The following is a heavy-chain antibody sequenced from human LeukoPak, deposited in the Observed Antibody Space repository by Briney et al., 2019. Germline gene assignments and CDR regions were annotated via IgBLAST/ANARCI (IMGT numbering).Heavy chain of an antibody. CDR1: GFTFSNHG. CDR3: VRMPTYYFDSRGSDGIDY. Sequence: GGSLRLSCAASGFTFSNHGMNWVRQAPGKGLEWVSYISSSSGTIYYADSVKGRFTISRDNAKNSLYLQMNSLRAEDTAVYYCVRMPTYYFDSRGSDGIDYWGQGTLVTVSS. V-gene: IGHV3-48*04. CDR2: ISSSSGTI. D-gene: IGHD3-22*01. J-gene: IGHJ4*02.